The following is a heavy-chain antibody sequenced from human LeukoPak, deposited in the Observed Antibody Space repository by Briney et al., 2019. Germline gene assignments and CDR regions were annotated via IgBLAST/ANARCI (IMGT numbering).Heavy chain of an antibody. Sequence: PSETLSLTCTVSGDSISSYYWSWIRQPPGKGLEWIGYIYYSGSTNYNPSLKSRVTISVDTSKNQFSLKLSSVTAADTAVYYCARGGIVAPNWFDPWGQGTLVTVSS. V-gene: IGHV4-59*01. CDR2: IYYSGST. CDR1: GDSISSYY. CDR3: ARGGIVAPNWFDP. J-gene: IGHJ5*02. D-gene: IGHD1-26*01.